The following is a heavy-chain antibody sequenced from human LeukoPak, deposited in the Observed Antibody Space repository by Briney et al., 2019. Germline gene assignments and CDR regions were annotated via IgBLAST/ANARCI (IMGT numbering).Heavy chain of an antibody. V-gene: IGHV4-61*02. CDR3: ARGRETQDAFDI. D-gene: IGHD1-26*01. CDR1: GGSISSGSYY. J-gene: IGHJ3*02. Sequence: PSETLSLTCTVSGGSISSGSYYWSWIRQPAGKGLEWIGRIYTSGSTNYNPSLKSRVTISVDTSKNQFSLKLSSVAAADTAVYYCARGRETQDAFDIWGQGTVVTVSS. CDR2: IYTSGST.